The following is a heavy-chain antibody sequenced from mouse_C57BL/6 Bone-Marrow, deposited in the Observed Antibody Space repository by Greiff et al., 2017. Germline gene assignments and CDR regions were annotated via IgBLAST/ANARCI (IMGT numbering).Heavy chain of an antibody. CDR3: AELGRPYYFDY. Sequence: EVKVVESGGGLVQPGESLKLSCESNEYEFPSHDMSWVRKTPEKRLELVAAINSDGGSTYYPDTMERRFIISRDNTKKTLYLQMSSLRSEDTALYYCAELGRPYYFDYWGQGTTLTVSS. D-gene: IGHD4-1*01. J-gene: IGHJ2*01. CDR1: EYEFPSHD. V-gene: IGHV5-2*01. CDR2: INSDGGST.